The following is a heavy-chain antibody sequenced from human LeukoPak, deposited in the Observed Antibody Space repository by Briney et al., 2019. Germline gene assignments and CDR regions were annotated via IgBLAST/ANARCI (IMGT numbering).Heavy chain of an antibody. CDR2: IIPIFGTA. CDR1: GGTFSSYA. V-gene: IGHV1-69*06. D-gene: IGHD6-19*01. J-gene: IGHJ4*02. Sequence: GASVKVSCKASGGTFSSYAISWVRQAPGQGLEWMGGIIPIFGTANYAQKFQGRVTITADKSTSTAYMELSSLRSEDTAVYYCARNHIAVAVSPADYWGQGTLVTVSS. CDR3: ARNHIAVAVSPADY.